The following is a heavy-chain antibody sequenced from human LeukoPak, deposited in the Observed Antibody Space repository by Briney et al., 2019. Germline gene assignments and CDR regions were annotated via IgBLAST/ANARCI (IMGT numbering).Heavy chain of an antibody. CDR3: ARLYSSSSAFDY. J-gene: IGHJ4*02. CDR2: ISYDGSNK. D-gene: IGHD6-6*01. CDR1: GFTFSDYA. Sequence: GGSLRLSCAASGFTFSDYAMTWVRQAPGKGLEWVAVISYDGSNKYYADSVKGRFTISRDNSKNTLYLQMNSLRAEDTAVYYCARLYSSSSAFDYWGQGTLVTVSS. V-gene: IGHV3-30-3*01.